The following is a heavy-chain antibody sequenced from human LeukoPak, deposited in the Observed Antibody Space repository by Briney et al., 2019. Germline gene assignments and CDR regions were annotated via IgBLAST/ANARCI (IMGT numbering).Heavy chain of an antibody. J-gene: IGHJ4*02. CDR1: GYSISSGFY. CDR2: IFHSGST. Sequence: SETLSLTCTVSGYSISSGFYWGWIRPPPGKGLEWIATIFHSGSTYFNPSLKSRVTISLDTSKNQFSLTLSSVTAADTAVYYCARYSSTWFNYFDYWGQGTLVTVSS. CDR3: ARYSSTWFNYFDY. D-gene: IGHD6-13*01. V-gene: IGHV4-38-2*02.